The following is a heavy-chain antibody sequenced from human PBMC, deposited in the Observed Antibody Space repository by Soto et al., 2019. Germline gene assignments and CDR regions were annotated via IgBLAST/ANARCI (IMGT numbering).Heavy chain of an antibody. D-gene: IGHD3-10*01. V-gene: IGHV3-23*01. CDR2: ITGSGGST. CDR1: GFTFTIHA. CDR3: AKARGAMVRGAAFYFDY. Sequence: AGSLTLSCAASGFTFTIHAMSWVRQAPGKGLEWVSAITGSGGSTYYADSVKGRFTISRDNSKNTLYLQMNSLRAEDTAVYYCAKARGAMVRGAAFYFDYWGQGTLVTVSS. J-gene: IGHJ4*02.